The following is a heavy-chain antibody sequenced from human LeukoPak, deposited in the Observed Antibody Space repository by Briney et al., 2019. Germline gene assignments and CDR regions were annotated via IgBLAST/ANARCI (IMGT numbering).Heavy chain of an antibody. J-gene: IGHJ2*01. D-gene: IGHD4-17*01. CDR3: ARGSDYGDYGCFDL. V-gene: IGHV3-53*01. Sequence: GGSLRLSCAASGFTVSSNYMSWVRQAPGKGLEWVSVIYSGGSTYYADSVKGRFTISRDNSKNTLYLQMNSLRAEDTAVYYCARGSDYGDYGCFDLWGRGTLVTVSS. CDR2: IYSGGST. CDR1: GFTVSSNY.